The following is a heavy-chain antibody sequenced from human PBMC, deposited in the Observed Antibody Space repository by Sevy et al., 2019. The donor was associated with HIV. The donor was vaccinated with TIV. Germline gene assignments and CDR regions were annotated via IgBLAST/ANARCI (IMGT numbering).Heavy chain of an antibody. V-gene: IGHV3-7*01. CDR1: GFTLDAYW. CDR2: INQDGSTK. D-gene: IGHD6-13*01. J-gene: IGHJ4*02. Sequence: GGSLRLSCAASGFTLDAYWMHWVRQAPGKGLEWLANINQDGSTKYYAASVKGRFTVSRDNAKNLVYLQMNSMGPEDTGLYCCARAIAAAAGFWGQGTLVTVSS. CDR3: ARAIAAAAGF.